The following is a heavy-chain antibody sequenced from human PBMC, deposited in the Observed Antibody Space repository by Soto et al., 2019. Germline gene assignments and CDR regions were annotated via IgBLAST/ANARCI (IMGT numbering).Heavy chain of an antibody. Sequence: QVELVQSGAEVKKPGSSVKVSCQASEDTFRNYAISWVRQAPGQGLEWMGGIIPIFGTANYAQKFQGRVTITADTSPITVYLELSITRSEDTAVYYCASTKYDSRAYHYWYLGLWGRCILVTVST. V-gene: IGHV1-69*06. CDR3: ASTKYDSRAYHYWYLGL. CDR2: IIPIFGTA. CDR1: EDTFRNYA. J-gene: IGHJ2*01. D-gene: IGHD3-22*01.